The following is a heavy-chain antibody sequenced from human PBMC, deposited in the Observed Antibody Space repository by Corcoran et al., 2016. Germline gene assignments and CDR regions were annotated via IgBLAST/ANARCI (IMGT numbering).Heavy chain of an antibody. CDR1: GGTFSSYA. CDR2: IIPIFGTA. CDR3: ARDWGDGYPGGSWFDP. J-gene: IGHJ5*02. Sequence: QVQLVQSGAVVKKPGSSVKVSCKASGGTFSSYAISWVRQAPGQGLEWMGGIIPIFGTANYAQKFQGRVTITADESTSTAYMELSSLRSEDTAVYYCARDWGDGYPGGSWFDPWGQGTLVTVSS. V-gene: IGHV1-69*01. D-gene: IGHD5-12*01.